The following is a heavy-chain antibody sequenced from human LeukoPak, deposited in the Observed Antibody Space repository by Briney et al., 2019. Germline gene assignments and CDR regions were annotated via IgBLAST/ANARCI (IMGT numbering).Heavy chain of an antibody. D-gene: IGHD4-23*01. CDR3: ARDNYGGNSGRAFDI. J-gene: IGHJ3*02. CDR2: VSAYNTNT. Sequence: ASVKVSCKASGYTFTSYGITWVRQAPGQGLEWMGWVSAYNTNTNYAQKLQGRVTMTTDTSTSTAYMELSSLRSEDTAVYYCARDNYGGNSGRAFDIWGQGTMVTVSP. CDR1: GYTFTSYG. V-gene: IGHV1-18*01.